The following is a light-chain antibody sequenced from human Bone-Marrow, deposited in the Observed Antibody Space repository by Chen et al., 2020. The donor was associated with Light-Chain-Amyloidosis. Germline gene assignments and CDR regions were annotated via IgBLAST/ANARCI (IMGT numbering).Light chain of an antibody. V-gene: IGLV2-14*01. J-gene: IGLJ1*01. Sequence: QSALTQPASVSGSPGQSITISCTGTSSDVGGDNHVSWYQQHPDKAPKLMIYEVTNRPSWVPDRCSGSKSDNTASLTISGLQTEDDADYFCSSYTITNTLVFGSGTRVTVL. CDR3: SSYTITNTLV. CDR1: SSDVGGDNH. CDR2: EVT.